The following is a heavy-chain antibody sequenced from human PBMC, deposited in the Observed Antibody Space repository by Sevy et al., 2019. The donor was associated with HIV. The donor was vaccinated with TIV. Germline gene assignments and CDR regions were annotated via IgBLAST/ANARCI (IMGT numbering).Heavy chain of an antibody. D-gene: IGHD3-3*01. V-gene: IGHV7-4-1*02. CDR1: GYTFTSYA. CDR2: INTNTGNP. Sequence: ASVKVSCKASGYTFTSYAMNWVRQAPGQGLEWMGWINTNTGNPTYAQGFTGRFVFSLDTSVSTAYLQISSLKAEDTAVYYCARGPPIITIFGVVIIRGEFDPWGQGTLVTVSS. J-gene: IGHJ5*02. CDR3: ARGPPIITIFGVVIIRGEFDP.